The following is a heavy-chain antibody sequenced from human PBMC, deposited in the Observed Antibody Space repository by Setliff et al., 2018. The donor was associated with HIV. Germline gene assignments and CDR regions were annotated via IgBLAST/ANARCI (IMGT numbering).Heavy chain of an antibody. CDR1: GASLSGHF. D-gene: IGHD3-3*01. CDR2: ISHSGFT. Sequence: SETLSLTCAVYGASLSGHFLNWIRLPPGKGLEWIGEISHSGFTTYNPSLGSRVTMSVDTSKNQFTLNLTSVTDADSAVYYSARGSQPTYTDFWSGFSVASYYFDNWGPGNLVTVSS. J-gene: IGHJ4*02. V-gene: IGHV4-34*01. CDR3: ARGSQPTYTDFWSGFSVASYYFDN.